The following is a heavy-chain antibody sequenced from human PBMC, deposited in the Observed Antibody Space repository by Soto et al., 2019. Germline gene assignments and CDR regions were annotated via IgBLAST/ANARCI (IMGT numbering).Heavy chain of an antibody. V-gene: IGHV3-30-3*01. CDR2: ISYDGSNK. D-gene: IGHD3-3*01. J-gene: IGHJ4*02. CDR1: GFTFSSYA. Sequence: QVQLVESGGGVVQPGRSLRLSCAASGFTFSSYAMHWVRQAPGKGLEWVAVISYDGSNKYYADSVKGRFTISRDNSKNTLYLQMNSLRAEDTAVYYCLLEWLFKWAQGTLVTVSS. CDR3: LLEWLFK.